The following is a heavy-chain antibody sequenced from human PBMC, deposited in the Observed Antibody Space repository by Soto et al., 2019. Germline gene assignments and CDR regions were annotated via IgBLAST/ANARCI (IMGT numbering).Heavy chain of an antibody. D-gene: IGHD2-2*02. CDR2: INAGNGNT. J-gene: IGHJ6*02. Sequence: ASVKVSCKASGYTFTSYAMHWVRQAPGQRLEWMGWINAGNGNTKYSQKFQGRVTITRDTSASTAYMELSSLRSEDTAVYYCARIPIQGDYYYGLDVWGQGTTVTVSS. CDR1: GYTFTSYA. V-gene: IGHV1-3*01. CDR3: ARIPIQGDYYYGLDV.